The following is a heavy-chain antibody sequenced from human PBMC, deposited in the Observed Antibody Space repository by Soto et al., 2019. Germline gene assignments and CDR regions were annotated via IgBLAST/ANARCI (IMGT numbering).Heavy chain of an antibody. J-gene: IGHJ4*02. Sequence: EVQLVESGGGLIQPGGSLKLSCAASGFTVGNNYMSWVGQAPGKGLEWVSLIYSTGTTKYADSVKGRFTLSRDNAKNALYLQMNSLRAEDTAGYYCAKDGRGSGSHYNSFGYWGQGTLVTVSS. CDR3: AKDGRGSGSHYNSFGY. CDR2: IYSTGTT. V-gene: IGHV3-53*01. CDR1: GFTVGNNY. D-gene: IGHD3-10*01.